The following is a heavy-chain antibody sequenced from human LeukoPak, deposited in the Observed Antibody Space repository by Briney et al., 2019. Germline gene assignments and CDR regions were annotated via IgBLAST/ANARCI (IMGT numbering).Heavy chain of an antibody. CDR1: GFTFSSYG. CDR2: ISGSGGST. CDR3: ATYCSGGSCYSRPAFDI. Sequence: GGSLRLSCAASGFTFSSYGMSWVRQAPGKGLEWVSAISGSGGSTYYADSVKGRFTISRDNSTNTLYLQMNSLRAEDTAVYYCATYCSGGSCYSRPAFDIWGQGTMVTVSS. D-gene: IGHD2-15*01. J-gene: IGHJ3*02. V-gene: IGHV3-23*01.